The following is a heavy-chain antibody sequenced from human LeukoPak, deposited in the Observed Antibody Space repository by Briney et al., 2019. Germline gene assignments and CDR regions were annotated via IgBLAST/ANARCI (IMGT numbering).Heavy chain of an antibody. CDR2: MKQDGSEK. CDR3: ARDLGHTGYDLYDY. CDR1: GINFRGYW. D-gene: IGHD5-12*01. V-gene: IGHV3-7*01. Sequence: GGSLRLSCAVSGINFRGYWMAWVRQAPGKGLEWVANMKQDGSEKYYVDSVKGRFTISRDNVKNSLYLEMNSLRVEDTAVYYCARDLGHTGYDLYDYWGQGTLVTVSS. J-gene: IGHJ4*02.